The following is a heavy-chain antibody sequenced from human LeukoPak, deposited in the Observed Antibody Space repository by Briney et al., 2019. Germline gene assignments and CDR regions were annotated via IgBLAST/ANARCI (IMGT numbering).Heavy chain of an antibody. CDR3: ARVAVAGNYYYYYYMDV. Sequence: GGPLRLSCAASGFTFSDYYMSWIRQAPGKGLEWVSYISSSGSTIYYADSVKGRFTISRDNAKNSLYLQMNSLRAEDTAVYYCARVAVAGNYYYYYYMDVWGKGTTVTVSS. CDR2: ISSSGSTI. D-gene: IGHD6-19*01. V-gene: IGHV3-11*04. J-gene: IGHJ6*03. CDR1: GFTFSDYY.